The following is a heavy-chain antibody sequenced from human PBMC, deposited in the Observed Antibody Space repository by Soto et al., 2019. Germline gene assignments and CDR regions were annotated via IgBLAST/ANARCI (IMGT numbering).Heavy chain of an antibody. CDR2: IYWDDDK. J-gene: IGHJ6*02. Sequence: QITLKESGPTLVKPTQTLTLTCTFSGFSLSTGGVGVGWIRQPPGKALEWLALIYWDDDKRYSPSLKSRLTVTKDTPKNQVVLTMDNMEPVDTATYYCAHSRCGGDCLRSYSSHYYYRMDVWGQGTTVTVSS. V-gene: IGHV2-5*02. D-gene: IGHD2-21*02. CDR3: AHSRCGGDCLRSYSSHYYYRMDV. CDR1: GFSLSTGGVG.